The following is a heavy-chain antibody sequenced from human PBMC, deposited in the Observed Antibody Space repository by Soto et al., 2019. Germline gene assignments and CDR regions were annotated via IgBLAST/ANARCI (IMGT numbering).Heavy chain of an antibody. CDR2: ISYSGTT. V-gene: IGHV4-30-4*01. CDR3: ASGQKLVRNY. D-gene: IGHD6-13*01. Sequence: SETLSLTCTVSGDSISSNNNYWSWIRQHPGKGLEWIGFISYSGTTYYSPSLKSRVTMSLDTSKNQFSLKLSSVTAADTAVYYCASGQKLVRNYWGQGTLVTVSS. J-gene: IGHJ4*02. CDR1: GDSISSNNNY.